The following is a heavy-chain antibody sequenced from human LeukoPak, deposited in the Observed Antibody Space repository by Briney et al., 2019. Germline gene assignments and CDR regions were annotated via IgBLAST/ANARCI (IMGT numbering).Heavy chain of an antibody. CDR2: IIPIFGTA. CDR1: GGTFSSYA. V-gene: IGHV1-69*05. J-gene: IGHJ6*03. Sequence: ASVKVSCKASGGTFSSYAISWVRQAPGQRLEWMGGIIPIFGTANSAQKFQGRVTITTDESTSTAYMELSSLRSEDTAVYYCARATVPAAATDYYYYYYMDVWGKGTTVTVSS. D-gene: IGHD2-2*01. CDR3: ARATVPAAATDYYYYYYMDV.